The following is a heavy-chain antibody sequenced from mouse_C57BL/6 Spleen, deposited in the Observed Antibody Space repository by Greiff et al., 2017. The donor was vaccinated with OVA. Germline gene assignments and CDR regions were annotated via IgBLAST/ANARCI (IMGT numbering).Heavy chain of an antibody. Sequence: QVQLQQPGAELVRPGSSVKLSCKASGYTFTSYWMHWVKQRPIQGLEWIGNIDPSDSETHYNQKFKDKATLTVDKSSSTAYMQRSSLTSEDSAVYYCARLYDGSAWCAYWGQGTLVTVSA. D-gene: IGHD2-3*01. V-gene: IGHV1-52*01. CDR3: ARLYDGSAWCAY. J-gene: IGHJ3*01. CDR1: GYTFTSYW. CDR2: IDPSDSET.